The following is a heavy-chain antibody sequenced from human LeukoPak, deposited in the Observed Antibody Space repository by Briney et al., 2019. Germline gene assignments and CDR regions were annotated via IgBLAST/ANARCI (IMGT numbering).Heavy chain of an antibody. CDR2: IKPNSGGT. CDR3: ARDWSGYCSGGSCYLPLDY. CDR1: GYTFTGYY. Sequence: GASVKVSCKASGYTFTGYYMHWVRQAPGQGLEWMGWIKPNSGGTNYAQKFQGRVTMTRDTSISTAYMELSRLRSDDTAVYYCARDWSGYCSGGSCYLPLDYWGQGTLVTVSS. D-gene: IGHD2-15*01. V-gene: IGHV1-2*02. J-gene: IGHJ4*02.